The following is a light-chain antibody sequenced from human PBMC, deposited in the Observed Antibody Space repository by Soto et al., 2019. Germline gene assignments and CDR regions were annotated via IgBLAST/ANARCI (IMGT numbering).Light chain of an antibody. CDR3: QHYNSYSEA. Sequence: DIQMTQSPSTLSGSVGDRVTITCRASQTISSWLAWYQQKPGKAPKLLIYKASTLKSGVSSRFSGSGSGTEFTLTISILQPDDFATYYCQHYNSYSEAFGQGTKVEL. CDR2: KAS. CDR1: QTISSW. J-gene: IGKJ1*01. V-gene: IGKV1-5*03.